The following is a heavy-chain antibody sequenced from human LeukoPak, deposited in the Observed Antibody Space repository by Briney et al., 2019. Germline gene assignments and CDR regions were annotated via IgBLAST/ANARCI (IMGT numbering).Heavy chain of an antibody. CDR3: ARDCSSTSCSDY. CDR2: INPNSGGT. V-gene: IGHV1-2*02. J-gene: IGHJ4*02. D-gene: IGHD2-2*01. CDR1: GYTYTGYE. Sequence: ASVKFSCKASGYTYTGYEMHWVRDAPGQGLEWMGWINPNSGGTNYAQKFQGRVTMTRDTSISTAYMEPSRLRSDDTAVYYCARDCSSTSCSDYWGQGTLVTVSS.